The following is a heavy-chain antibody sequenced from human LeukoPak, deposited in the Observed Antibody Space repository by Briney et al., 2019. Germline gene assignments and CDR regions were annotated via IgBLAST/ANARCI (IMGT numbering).Heavy chain of an antibody. CDR1: GFTFNNYW. V-gene: IGHV3-74*01. Sequence: GESLRLSCAASGFTFNNYWMHWVRQAPGKGLVWVSRIKSDGSSTNYADFVEGRFTISRDNAKNTLYLQMTSLRAEDTAVYYCARDRSSIAARGYNWFDPWGQGTLVTVSS. J-gene: IGHJ5*02. CDR3: ARDRSSIAARGYNWFDP. CDR2: IKSDGSST. D-gene: IGHD6-6*01.